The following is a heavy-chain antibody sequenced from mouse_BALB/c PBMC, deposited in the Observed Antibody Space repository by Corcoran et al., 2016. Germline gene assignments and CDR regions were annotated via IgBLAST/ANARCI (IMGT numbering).Heavy chain of an antibody. J-gene: IGHJ2*01. V-gene: IGHV3-6*02. D-gene: IGHD1-2*01. Sequence: DVQLQESGPGLVKPSQSLSLTCSVTGYSLTSGYYWNWIRQFPGNNLEWMGYISYDGSNNYNPSLKNRISITRDTSKNQFFLKLNSVTTEDTATYYCASVYYGYYFDYWGQGTTLTVSS. CDR2: ISYDGSN. CDR1: GYSLTSGYY. CDR3: ASVYYGYYFDY.